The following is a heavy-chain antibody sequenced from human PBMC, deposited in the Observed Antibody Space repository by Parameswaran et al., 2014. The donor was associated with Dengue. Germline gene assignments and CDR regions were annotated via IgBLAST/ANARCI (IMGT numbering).Heavy chain of an antibody. J-gene: IGHJ2*01. Sequence: WIRQPPGKGLQWIGYIYYSGRTYYNPSLKSRVTISVDTSKSQFSLKLSSVTAADTAVYYCARGVYEYFDLWGRGTLVTVSS. CDR2: IYYSGRT. CDR3: ARGVYEYFDL. V-gene: IGHV4-31*02. D-gene: IGHD3-16*01.